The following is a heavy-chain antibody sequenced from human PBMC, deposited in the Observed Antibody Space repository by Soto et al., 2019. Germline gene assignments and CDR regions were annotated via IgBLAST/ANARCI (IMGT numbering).Heavy chain of an antibody. CDR3: ARKLYDFWSGYYEGAWFDP. CDR2: ISAYNGNT. V-gene: IGHV1-18*01. CDR1: GYTFTSYG. J-gene: IGHJ5*02. Sequence: QVQLVQSGAEVKKPGASVKVSCKASGYTFTSYGISWVRQAPGQGLEWMGWISAYNGNTNYAQKLQGRVTMTTDTSTSTAYMELRSLRSDDTAVYYCARKLYDFWSGYYEGAWFDPWGQGTLVTVSS. D-gene: IGHD3-3*01.